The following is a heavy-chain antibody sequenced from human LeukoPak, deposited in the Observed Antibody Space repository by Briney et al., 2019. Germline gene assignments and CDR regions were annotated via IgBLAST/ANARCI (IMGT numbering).Heavy chain of an antibody. CDR3: ASYYDSSGYIDY. Sequence: SSETLSLTCTVSGGSISSYYWSWIRQPPGKGLEWIGYIYYNGSTNYNPSLKCRVTISVDTSKNQFSLKLSSVTAADTAVYYCASYYDSSGYIDYWGQGTLVTVSS. J-gene: IGHJ4*02. V-gene: IGHV4-59*08. CDR2: IYYNGST. D-gene: IGHD3-22*01. CDR1: GGSISSYY.